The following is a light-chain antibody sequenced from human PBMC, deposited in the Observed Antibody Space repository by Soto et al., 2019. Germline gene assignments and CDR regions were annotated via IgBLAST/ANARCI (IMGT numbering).Light chain of an antibody. CDR3: QQYDNYVWT. CDR2: KAS. Sequence: DIQMTQSPSTLAASVGDRVTITCRASQSISSRLAWYQQKPGKAPKLLIYKASSLESGVPTRFSGSGSGTEFTLTISSLQPDDFAAYYCQQYDNYVWTFGQGTKVDIK. V-gene: IGKV1-5*03. CDR1: QSISSR. J-gene: IGKJ1*01.